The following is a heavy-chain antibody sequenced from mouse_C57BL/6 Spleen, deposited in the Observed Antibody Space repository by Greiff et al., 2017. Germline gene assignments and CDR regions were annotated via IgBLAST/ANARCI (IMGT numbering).Heavy chain of an antibody. Sequence: VQLQQSGPVLVKPGASVKMSCKASGYTFTDYYMNWVKQSHGKSLEWIGVINPYNGGTSYNQKFKGKATLTVDKSSSTAYMELNSLTSEDSAVYYCARFGSSSYYFDYWGQGTTLTVSS. CDR1: GYTFTDYY. J-gene: IGHJ2*01. V-gene: IGHV1-19*01. CDR3: ARFGSSSYYFDY. CDR2: INPYNGGT. D-gene: IGHD1-1*01.